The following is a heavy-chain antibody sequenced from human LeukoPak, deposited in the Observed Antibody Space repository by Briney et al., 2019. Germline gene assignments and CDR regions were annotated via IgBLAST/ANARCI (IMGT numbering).Heavy chain of an antibody. Sequence: GGSLRLSCAASGFIFSNYWMGWVRQAPGKRPEWVANMNKDGSEKYYADSVKGRFTISRDNSKNTLYLQMNSLRAEDTAVYYCAKSGDGXWPYPLTDWGQGTLVTVSS. D-gene: IGHD5-24*01. J-gene: IGHJ4*02. CDR2: MNKDGSEK. V-gene: IGHV3-7*01. CDR3: AKSGDGXWPYPLTD. CDR1: GFIFSNYW.